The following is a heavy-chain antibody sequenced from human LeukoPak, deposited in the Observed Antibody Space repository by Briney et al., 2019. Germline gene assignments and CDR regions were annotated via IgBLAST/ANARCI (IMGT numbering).Heavy chain of an antibody. CDR2: IYSGGST. CDR1: GFTVSSNY. J-gene: IGHJ4*02. V-gene: IGHV3-53*04. CDR3: ARGLSGYIDY. Sequence: GSLRLSCAASGFTVSSNYMSWVRQAPGKGLEWVSIIYSGGSTYYADSVKGRFTISRHNSKNTLYLQMNSLRAEDTAMYYCARGLSGYIDYWGQGTLVTVSS.